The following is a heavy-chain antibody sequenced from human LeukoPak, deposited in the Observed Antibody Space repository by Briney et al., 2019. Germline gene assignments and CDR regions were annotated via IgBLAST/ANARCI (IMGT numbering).Heavy chain of an antibody. J-gene: IGHJ3*02. CDR3: ARERIAVDGTTSDAFDI. V-gene: IGHV4-34*01. CDR2: INHSGST. D-gene: IGHD6-13*01. Sequence: SETLSLTCAVYGGSFSGYYWSWIRQPPGKGLEWIGEINHSGSTYYNPSLKSRVTISVDTSKNQFSLKLSSVTAADTAVYYCARERIAVDGTTSDAFDIWGRGTMVTASS. CDR1: GGSFSGYY.